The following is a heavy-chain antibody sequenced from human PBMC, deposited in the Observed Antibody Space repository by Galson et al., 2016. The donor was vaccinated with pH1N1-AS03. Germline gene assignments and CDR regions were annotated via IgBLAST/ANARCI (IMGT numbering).Heavy chain of an antibody. J-gene: IGHJ3*02. D-gene: IGHD3-10*01. CDR1: GFIFSTYG. CDR2: IRNDGIKT. CDR3: ARDNWESGKGACEI. V-gene: IGHV3-33*01. Sequence: SLRLSCAASGFIFSTYGMNWVRQAPGMGLEWVAEIRNDGIKTYYAVSGKGRFTVSRDNSKTTLYLQMDSLTAEDTALYYCARDNWESGKGACEIWSQGTMVTVSP.